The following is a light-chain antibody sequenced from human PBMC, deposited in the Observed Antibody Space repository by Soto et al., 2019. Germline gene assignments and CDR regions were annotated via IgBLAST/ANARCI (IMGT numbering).Light chain of an antibody. CDR3: QYYGRSPLT. J-gene: IGKJ4*01. CDR2: SAS. V-gene: IGKV3-20*01. Sequence: EIVLTQSPATLSLSPGERATLSCGASQSVSSYFAWYQQKPGQAPRPLMYSASSRATGIPDRFSGSGSGTDFTLTISRLEPEDFAVYYCQYYGRSPLTFGGGTKVDIK. CDR1: QSVSSY.